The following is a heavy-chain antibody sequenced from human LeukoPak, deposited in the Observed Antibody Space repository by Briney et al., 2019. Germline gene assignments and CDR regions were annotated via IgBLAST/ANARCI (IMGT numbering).Heavy chain of an antibody. CDR2: INGDGSSS. CDR1: RVTFSTYW. Sequence: AGGSLRLSCAPSRVTFSTYWMHWVRQAPGKGLVWVSRINGDGSSSTYADSVKGRFTISRDNAKNTLYLQMNSLRTEDTAVYYCTRNPGMDVWGQGTTVTVSS. CDR3: TRNPGMDV. J-gene: IGHJ6*02. V-gene: IGHV3-74*01.